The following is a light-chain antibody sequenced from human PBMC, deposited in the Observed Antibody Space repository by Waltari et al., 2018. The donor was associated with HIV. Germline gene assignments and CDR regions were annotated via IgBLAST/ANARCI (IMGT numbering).Light chain of an antibody. J-gene: IGLJ1*01. Sequence: SYDLTQPPSVSVSPGQTARITCSGDTLSNQYSYWYQQKSGQAPVLVIFRGSERPSGFPERFSGARAGATVALTISGVQAEDEADYYCQAADNSGTYVFATGTQVTVL. CDR2: RGS. CDR1: TLSNQY. V-gene: IGLV3-25*03. CDR3: QAADNSGTYV.